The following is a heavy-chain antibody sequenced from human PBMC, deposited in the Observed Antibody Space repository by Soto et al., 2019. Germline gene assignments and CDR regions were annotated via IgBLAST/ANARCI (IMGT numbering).Heavy chain of an antibody. V-gene: IGHV3-30*18. CDR3: AKDWTRGYSFADY. CDR2: ISYDGSNK. D-gene: IGHD5-18*01. J-gene: IGHJ4*02. Sequence: SLRLSCAASGFTFSSYGMHWVRQAPGKGLEWVAVISYDGSNKYYADSVKGRFTISRDNSKNTLYLQMNSLRAEDTAVYYCAKDWTRGYSFADYWGQGTLVTVSS. CDR1: GFTFSSYG.